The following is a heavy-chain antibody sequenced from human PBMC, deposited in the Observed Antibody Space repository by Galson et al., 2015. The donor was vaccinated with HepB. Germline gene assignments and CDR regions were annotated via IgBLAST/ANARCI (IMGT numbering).Heavy chain of an antibody. CDR3: AREWLRFLEGRGWFDP. Sequence: SLRLSCAVSGFTFSSYGMHWVRQAPGKGLEWVAVIWYDGSNKYYADSVKGRFTISRDNSKNTLYLQMNSLRAEDTAVYYCAREWLRFLEGRGWFDPWGQGTLVTVSS. CDR2: IWYDGSNK. V-gene: IGHV3-33*01. CDR1: GFTFSSYG. D-gene: IGHD3-3*01. J-gene: IGHJ5*02.